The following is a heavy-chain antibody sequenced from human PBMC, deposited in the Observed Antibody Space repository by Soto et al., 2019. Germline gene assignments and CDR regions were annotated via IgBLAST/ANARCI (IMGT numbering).Heavy chain of an antibody. V-gene: IGHV1-69*13. CDR1: GGTFSRYS. CDR2: IIPIFGIA. CDR3: ARVGLDYGMDV. Sequence: ASVKVSCKASGGTFSRYSITWVRQAPGHGLEWIGRIIPIFGIASYAQKFQGRVTITADASTSTAYMELRSLRSDDTAVYYCARVGLDYGMDVWGQGTTVTVSS. D-gene: IGHD3-16*01. J-gene: IGHJ6*02.